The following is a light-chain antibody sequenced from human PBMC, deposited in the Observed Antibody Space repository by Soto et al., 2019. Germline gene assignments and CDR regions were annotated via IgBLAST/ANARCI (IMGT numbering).Light chain of an antibody. CDR1: QSVSSSL. V-gene: IGKV3-20*01. J-gene: IGKJ5*01. Sequence: EIVLTQSPGTLSLSPGERATLSCRASQSVSSSLLAWYQQKPGQAPRLLIYGASSRATGIPDRFTGSGSGTDFTLTISRLEPEDFAVYYCQQHGSSPGTFGQGTRLEIK. CDR3: QQHGSSPGT. CDR2: GAS.